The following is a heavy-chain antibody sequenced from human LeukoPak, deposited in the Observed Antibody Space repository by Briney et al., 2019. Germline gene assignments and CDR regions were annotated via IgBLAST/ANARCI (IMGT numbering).Heavy chain of an antibody. V-gene: IGHV1-8*01. D-gene: IGHD1-26*01. CDR2: MNPNSGNT. J-gene: IGHJ5*02. CDR1: SYAFTSYD. Sequence: ASVRVSCKASSYAFTSYDINWVRQATCQGLEWMGWMNPNSGNTGYAQKFQGRVTMTRNTSITTAYMELTSLRSEDTAVYYCARSPVGHNAWFDPWGQGTLVTVSS. CDR3: ARSPVGHNAWFDP.